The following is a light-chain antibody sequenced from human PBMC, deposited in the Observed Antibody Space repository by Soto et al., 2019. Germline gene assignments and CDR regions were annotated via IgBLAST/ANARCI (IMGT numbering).Light chain of an antibody. CDR3: QQANTFPT. Sequence: DIEMTHSPSSVAACVVDRFTITFRASQDIRSWLAWYQQKPGKAPNLLIYAASTLRSGVPSRFSGSGSGTDFTLTISSLQAEDFAVYYCQQANTFPTFGQGTKVDIK. V-gene: IGKV1-12*01. J-gene: IGKJ1*01. CDR1: QDIRSW. CDR2: AAS.